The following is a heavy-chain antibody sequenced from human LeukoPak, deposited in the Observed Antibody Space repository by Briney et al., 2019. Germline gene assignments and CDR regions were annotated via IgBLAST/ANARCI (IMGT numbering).Heavy chain of an antibody. Sequence: PSETLSLTCTVSGGSISSSSHYWGWIRQPPGKGLEWIGSIYYSGGTYYNPSLKSRVTISVDTSKNQFSLKLSSVTAADTAVYYCASHNWNDVCWGQGTLVTVSS. CDR1: GGSISSSSHY. V-gene: IGHV4-39*07. D-gene: IGHD1-20*01. CDR2: IYYSGGT. J-gene: IGHJ4*01. CDR3: ASHNWNDVC.